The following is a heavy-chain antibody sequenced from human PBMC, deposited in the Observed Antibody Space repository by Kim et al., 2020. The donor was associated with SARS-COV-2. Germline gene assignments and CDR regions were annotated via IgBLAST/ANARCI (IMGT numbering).Heavy chain of an antibody. CDR3: AKVSSGYYYDSSGYNVDY. J-gene: IGHJ4*02. CDR1: GFTFDDYA. D-gene: IGHD3-22*01. V-gene: IGHV3-43*02. Sequence: GGSLRLSCAASGFTFDDYAMHWVRQAPGKGLEWVSLISGDGGSTYYADSVKGRFTISRDNSKNSLYLQMNSLRTEDTALYYCAKVSSGYYYDSSGYNVDYWGQGTLVTVSS. CDR2: ISGDGGST.